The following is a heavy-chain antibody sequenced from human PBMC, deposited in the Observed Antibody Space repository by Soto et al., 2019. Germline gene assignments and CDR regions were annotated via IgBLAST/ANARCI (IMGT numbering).Heavy chain of an antibody. CDR1: GYSFTSYW. V-gene: IGHV5-51*03. D-gene: IGHD5-12*01. CDR3: ARLTREGHNYSPLYY. Sequence: EVQLVQSGAEVKKPGESLKISCKGSGYSFTSYWIGWVRQMPGKGLEWMGIIYPGDSDTRYSPSFQGQVTISADKSISTAYLQWSRLKASDTAMYYCARLTREGHNYSPLYYWGQGTLVTVSS. J-gene: IGHJ4*02. CDR2: IYPGDSDT.